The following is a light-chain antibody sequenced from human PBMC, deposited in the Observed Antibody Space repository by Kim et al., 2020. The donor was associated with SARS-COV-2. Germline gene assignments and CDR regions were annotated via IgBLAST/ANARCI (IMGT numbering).Light chain of an antibody. CDR3: QQYYSYPQT. J-gene: IGKJ1*01. CDR2: AAS. CDR1: QGISSY. Sequence: AMSMTQSPSSFSASIGDRVTITCRASQGISSYLAWYQQKPGKAPKLLIYAASTLQSGVPSRFSGSGSGTDFTLTISCLQSEDFATYYCQQYYSYPQTFGQGTKVDIK. V-gene: IGKV1-8*01.